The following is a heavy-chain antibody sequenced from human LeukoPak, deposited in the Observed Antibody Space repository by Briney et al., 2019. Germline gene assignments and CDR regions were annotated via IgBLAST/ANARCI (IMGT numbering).Heavy chain of an antibody. CDR2: IIPIFGTA. CDR1: GGTFSSYA. V-gene: IGHV1-69*01. J-gene: IGHJ4*02. D-gene: IGHD3-16*01. CDR3: ARENSPWGAFDS. Sequence: SVKVSCKASGGTFSSYAISWVRQAPGQGLEWMGGIIPIFGTANYAQKFQGRVTITADESTSTAYMELSSLRSEDTAVYYCARENSPWGAFDSWGQGTLVTVSS.